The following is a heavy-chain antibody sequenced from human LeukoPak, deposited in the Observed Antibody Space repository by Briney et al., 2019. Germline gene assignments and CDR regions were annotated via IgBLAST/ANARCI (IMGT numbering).Heavy chain of an antibody. CDR3: ARCSSGWYGDY. CDR1: GYTFTSYA. Sequence: ASVKVSCKASGYTFTSYAMNWVRQAPGQGLEWMGWISTYNGNTKYAQKLQGRVTMTTDTSTSTAYMELRSLRSDDTAVYYCARCSSGWYGDYWGQGTLVTVSS. CDR2: ISTYNGNT. J-gene: IGHJ4*02. V-gene: IGHV1-18*01. D-gene: IGHD6-19*01.